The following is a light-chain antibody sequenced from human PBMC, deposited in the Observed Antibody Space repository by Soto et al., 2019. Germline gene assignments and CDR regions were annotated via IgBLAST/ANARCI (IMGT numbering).Light chain of an antibody. CDR3: QQSYSNPIT. CDR1: QNINNW. Sequence: VGDRVTITCRASQNINNWLAWYQQKPGKVPKLLMYHASSLESGVPSRFSGSGSGTDFTLTISSLQPEDFETYYCQQSYSNPITFGQGTRLEIK. V-gene: IGKV1-39*01. J-gene: IGKJ5*01. CDR2: HAS.